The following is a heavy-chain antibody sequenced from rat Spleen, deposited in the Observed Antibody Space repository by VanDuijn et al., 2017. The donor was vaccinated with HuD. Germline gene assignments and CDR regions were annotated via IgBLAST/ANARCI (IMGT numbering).Heavy chain of an antibody. CDR1: GFSLTSYS. V-gene: IGHV2S61*01. D-gene: IGHD1-11*01. CDR3: ARPEGY. Sequence: QVQLKESGPGLVQPSETLSLTCTVSGFSLTSYSVSWVRQPSGKGPEWMGRMWYDGNTNYNSALKSRLSISRDTSKSQVFLKMNNLQTEDTAMYFCARPEGYWGQGVMVTVSS. J-gene: IGHJ2*01. CDR2: MWYDGNT.